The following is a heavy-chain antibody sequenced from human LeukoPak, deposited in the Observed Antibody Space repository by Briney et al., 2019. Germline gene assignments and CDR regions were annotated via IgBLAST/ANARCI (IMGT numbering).Heavy chain of an antibody. V-gene: IGHV3-21*06. CDR2: IGPTGSDR. CDR1: GLTFSTSG. J-gene: IGHJ4*02. CDR3: ATETNGRHYDY. D-gene: IGHD1-14*01. Sequence: AGGSLRLSCTASGLTFSTSGFNWVRQAPGKGLEWVASIGPTGSDRYHADSIKGRFTISRDNANNFLYLQMNSLRAEDTAVYYCATETNGRHYDYWGQGTLLSVST.